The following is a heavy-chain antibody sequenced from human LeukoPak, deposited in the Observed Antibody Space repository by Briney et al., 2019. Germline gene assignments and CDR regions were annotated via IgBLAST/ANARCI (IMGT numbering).Heavy chain of an antibody. CDR1: GYTFTGYY. CDR3: ARDILTRYCSSTSCYSAFDI. CDR2: INPNSGGT. V-gene: IGHV1-2*02. J-gene: IGHJ3*02. D-gene: IGHD2-2*02. Sequence: GASVKVSRKASGYTFTGYYMHWVRQAPGQGLEWMGWINPNSGGTNYAQKFQGRVTMTRDTSISTAYMELSRLRSDNTAVYYCARDILTRYCSSTSCYSAFDIWGQGTMVTVSS.